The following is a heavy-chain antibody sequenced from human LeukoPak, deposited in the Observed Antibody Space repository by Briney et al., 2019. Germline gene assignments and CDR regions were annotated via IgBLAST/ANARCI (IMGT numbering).Heavy chain of an antibody. J-gene: IGHJ5*02. CDR2: ISYDGSNK. D-gene: IGHD3-10*01. CDR3: ATEVLHGNWFDP. Sequence: PGRSLRLSCAASGFTFSSYGMHWVRQAPGKGLEWVAVISYDGSNKYYADSVKGRFTISRDNSKNTLYLQMNSLRAEDTAVYYCATEVLHGNWFDPWGQGTLVTVSS. CDR1: GFTFSSYG. V-gene: IGHV3-30*03.